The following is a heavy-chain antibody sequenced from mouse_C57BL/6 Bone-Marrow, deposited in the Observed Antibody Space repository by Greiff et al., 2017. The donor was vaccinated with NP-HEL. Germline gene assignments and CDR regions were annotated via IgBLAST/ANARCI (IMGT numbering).Heavy chain of an antibody. CDR2: IDPTSGGT. Sequence: VQLQQPGAELVKPGASVKLSCKASGYTFTSYWMHWVKQRPGRGLEWIGRIDPTSGGTKYNEKFKSKATLTVDKPSSTSYMQLSSLTSEDAAVYYCARCDYGSSYGFAYWGKGTLVTVSA. D-gene: IGHD1-1*01. CDR3: ARCDYGSSYGFAY. V-gene: IGHV1-72*01. CDR1: GYTFTSYW. J-gene: IGHJ3*01.